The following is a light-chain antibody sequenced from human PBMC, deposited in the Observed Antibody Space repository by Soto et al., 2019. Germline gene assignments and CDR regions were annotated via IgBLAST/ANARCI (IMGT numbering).Light chain of an antibody. J-gene: IGKJ1*01. V-gene: IGKV3-15*01. CDR1: QSVSNN. CDR3: QQYDNWPPEAT. Sequence: IVLTQSPGTLSLSPWERATLSCRASQSVSNNYLAWYQQKPGQAPRLLIYGASTRATGIPARFSGSRSGTDFTLTISSLQSEDFAVYYCQQYDNWPPEATFGQGTKVDIK. CDR2: GAS.